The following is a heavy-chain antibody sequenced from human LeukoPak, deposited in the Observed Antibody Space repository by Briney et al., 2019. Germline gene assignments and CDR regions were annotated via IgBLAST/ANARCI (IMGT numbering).Heavy chain of an antibody. CDR3: AREVLFRGRGYFDY. V-gene: IGHV4-61*02. CDR2: IYTSGST. Sequence: SQTLSLTCTVSGGSISSGGYYWSWIRQPAGKGLEWIGRIYTSGSTNYNPSLKSRVTMSVDTSKNQFSLKLSSVTAADTAVYYCAREVLFRGRGYFDYWGQGTLVTVSS. D-gene: IGHD2-15*01. CDR1: GGSISSGGYY. J-gene: IGHJ4*02.